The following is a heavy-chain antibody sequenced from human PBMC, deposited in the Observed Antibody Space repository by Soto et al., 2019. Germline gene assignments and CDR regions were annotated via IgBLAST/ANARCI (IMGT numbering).Heavy chain of an antibody. CDR2: IIPILGIA. D-gene: IGHD3-22*01. Sequence: QVQLVQSGAEVKKPGSSVKVSCKASGGTFSSYTISWVRQAPGQGLEWMGRIIPILGIANYAQKFQGRVTITADKSTSTAYMELSSLRSEDTAVYYCALGCAYDSSGYCDPDAFDIWGQGTMVTVSS. CDR1: GGTFSSYT. V-gene: IGHV1-69*02. CDR3: ALGCAYDSSGYCDPDAFDI. J-gene: IGHJ3*02.